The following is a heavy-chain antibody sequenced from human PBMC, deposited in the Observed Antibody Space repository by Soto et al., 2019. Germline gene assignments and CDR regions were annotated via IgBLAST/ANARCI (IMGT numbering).Heavy chain of an antibody. D-gene: IGHD3-3*01. V-gene: IGHV1-8*01. Sequence: QVQLVQSGAEVKKPGASVKVSCKASGYTFTSYDINWVRQATGQGLEWMGWMNPNSGNTGYAQKFQGRVTMTRNTSISTAYMELSSLISEDTAVYYCARASPYYDIWSAYVLSWFDPWGQGTLVTVSS. CDR3: ARASPYYDIWSAYVLSWFDP. CDR1: GYTFTSYD. J-gene: IGHJ5*02. CDR2: MNPNSGNT.